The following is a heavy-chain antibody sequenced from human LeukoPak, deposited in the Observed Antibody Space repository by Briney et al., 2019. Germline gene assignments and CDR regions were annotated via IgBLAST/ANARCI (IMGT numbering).Heavy chain of an antibody. Sequence: GGSLRLSCAASGFIVSSNYMTWVRQAPGKGLEWVSVIYSGGSTYYADSVKGRFTISRDNSKNTLYLQMNSLRAEDTAVYYCARYGGADNWFDPWGQGTLVTVSS. CDR3: ARYGGADNWFDP. V-gene: IGHV3-66*01. CDR1: GFIVSSNY. CDR2: IYSGGST. J-gene: IGHJ5*02. D-gene: IGHD4-23*01.